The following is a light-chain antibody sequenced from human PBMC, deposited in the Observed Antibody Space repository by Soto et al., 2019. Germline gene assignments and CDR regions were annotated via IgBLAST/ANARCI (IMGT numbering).Light chain of an antibody. CDR1: TSNIGSNS. V-gene: IGLV1-44*01. CDR2: SSD. Sequence: QSVLTQPPSASGTPGQRVTISCSGSTSNIGSNSVNWYQQLPGTAPKLLLYSSDRRPSGVPDRFSGSKSGTSASLAINGLQAEDEADYYCCSYSASDTSVVFGGGTQLTVL. J-gene: IGLJ2*01. CDR3: CSYSASDTSVV.